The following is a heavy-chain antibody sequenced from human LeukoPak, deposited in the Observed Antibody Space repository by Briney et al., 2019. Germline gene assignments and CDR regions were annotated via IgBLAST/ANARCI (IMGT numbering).Heavy chain of an antibody. D-gene: IGHD6-13*01. CDR2: INHSGST. CDR3: ARRGYSSITFLNWLDP. Sequence: SETLSLTCAVYGGSFSGYYWSWIRQPPGKGLEWIGEINHSGSTNYIPSLKSRVTISVDTSKNQFSLKLSSVTAADTAVYYCARRGYSSITFLNWLDPWGQGTLVTVSS. J-gene: IGHJ5*02. V-gene: IGHV4-34*01. CDR1: GGSFSGYY.